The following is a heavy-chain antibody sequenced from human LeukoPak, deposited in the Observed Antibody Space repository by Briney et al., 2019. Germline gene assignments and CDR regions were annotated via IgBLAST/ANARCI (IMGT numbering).Heavy chain of an antibody. CDR3: ARDGHIVVVVADQSDAFDI. CDR2: IIPILGIA. J-gene: IGHJ3*02. V-gene: IGHV1-69*04. Sequence: ASVTVSCKASGGTFSSYAISWVRQAPGQGLEWMGRIIPILGIANYAQKFQGRVTITADKSTSTAYMELSSLRSEDTAVYYCARDGHIVVVVADQSDAFDIWGQGTMVTVSS. CDR1: GGTFSSYA. D-gene: IGHD2-15*01.